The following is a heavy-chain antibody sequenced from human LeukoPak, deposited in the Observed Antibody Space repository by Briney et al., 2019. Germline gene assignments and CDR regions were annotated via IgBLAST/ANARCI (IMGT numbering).Heavy chain of an antibody. Sequence: GGSLRLSCAASGFTFSTSGMHWVRQAPGKGLEWVAFMWSDGSDKYYADSVKGRFTISRDNSKNTLYLQMNSLRAEDTAVYYCAKDGIGGYRYVLEYWGQGTLVTVSS. J-gene: IGHJ4*02. D-gene: IGHD5-18*01. V-gene: IGHV3-30*02. CDR2: MWSDGSDK. CDR1: GFTFSTSG. CDR3: AKDGIGGYRYVLEY.